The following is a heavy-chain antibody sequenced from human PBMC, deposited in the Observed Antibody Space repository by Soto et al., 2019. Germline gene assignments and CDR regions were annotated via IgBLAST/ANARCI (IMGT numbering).Heavy chain of an antibody. CDR1: GGTFSSYA. V-gene: IGHV1-69*13. D-gene: IGHD6-19*01. J-gene: IGHJ4*02. CDR3: ARVSSGWQYFDY. CDR2: IIPIFGTA. Sequence: ASVKVSCKASGGTFSSYAISWVRQAPGQGLEWMGGIIPIFGTANYAQKFQGRVTITADESTSTAYMELSSLRSEDTAVYYCARVSSGWQYFDYWGQGTLVTVSS.